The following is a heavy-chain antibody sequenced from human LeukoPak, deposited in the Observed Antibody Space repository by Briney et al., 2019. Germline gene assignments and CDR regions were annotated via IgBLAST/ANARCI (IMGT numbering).Heavy chain of an antibody. Sequence: PGGSLRLSCAASGFTFSSYAMSWVRQAPGKGLEWVSAISGSGGSTYYADSVKGRFTISRDNSKNTLYLQMNSLRAEDTAVYYCAKRAGKTRPNPGVDYTNLYFDYWGQGTLVTVSS. D-gene: IGHD4/OR15-4a*01. V-gene: IGHV3-23*01. J-gene: IGHJ4*02. CDR1: GFTFSSYA. CDR2: ISGSGGST. CDR3: AKRAGKTRPNPGVDYTNLYFDY.